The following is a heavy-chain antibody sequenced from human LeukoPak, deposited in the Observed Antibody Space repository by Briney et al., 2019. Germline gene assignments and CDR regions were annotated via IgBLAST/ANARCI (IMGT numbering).Heavy chain of an antibody. V-gene: IGHV1-69*04. J-gene: IGHJ5*02. D-gene: IGHD2-2*02. CDR3: ALGYCSSTSCYTDWFDP. CDR2: IIPILGIA. CDR1: GGTFSSYA. Sequence: SVKASCKASGGTFSSYAISWVRQAPGQGLEWMGRIIPILGIANYAQKFQGRVTITADKSTSTAYMELSSLRSEDTAVYYCALGYCSSTSCYTDWFDPWGQGTLVTVSS.